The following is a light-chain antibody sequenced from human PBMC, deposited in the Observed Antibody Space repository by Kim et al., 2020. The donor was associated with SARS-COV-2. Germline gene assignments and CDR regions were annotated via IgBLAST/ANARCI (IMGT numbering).Light chain of an antibody. V-gene: IGLV1-44*01. J-gene: IGLJ3*02. CDR3: ASGDDSLNGSRV. CDR2: SNS. Sequence: QRVTISCSGRNANIGSNDVNWYQQVPGKAPKPLLQSNSQRPSGVPGRFSGSKSGTSASLAISGLQSEDEADYYCASGDDSLNGSRVFGGGTKVTVL. CDR1: NANIGSND.